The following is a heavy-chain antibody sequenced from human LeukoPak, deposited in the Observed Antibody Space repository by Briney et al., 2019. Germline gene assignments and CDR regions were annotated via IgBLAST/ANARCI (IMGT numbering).Heavy chain of an antibody. D-gene: IGHD3-3*01. V-gene: IGHV3-21*01. CDR2: ISSSSYI. CDR3: AREGGYDFWSGYYFTHYYYYYMDV. Sequence: GGSLRLSCAASGFTFSSYSMNWVRQAPGKGLEWVSSISSSSYIYYADSVKGRFTISRDNAKNSLYLQMNSLRAEDTAVYYCAREGGYDFWSGYYFTHYYYYYMDVWGKGTTVTVS. CDR1: GFTFSSYS. J-gene: IGHJ6*03.